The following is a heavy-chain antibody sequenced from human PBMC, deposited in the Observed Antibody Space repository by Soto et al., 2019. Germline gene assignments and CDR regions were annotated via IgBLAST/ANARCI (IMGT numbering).Heavy chain of an antibody. J-gene: IGHJ6*02. CDR2: IIPIFGTA. CDR3: ARGADIVVVPAADFHYYGMDV. Sequence: GASVKVSCKASGGTFSSYAISWVRQAPGQGLEWMGGIIPIFGTANYAQKFQGRVTITADKSTSTAYMELSSLRSEDTAVYYCARGADIVVVPAADFHYYGMDVWGQGTTVTVSS. D-gene: IGHD2-2*01. V-gene: IGHV1-69*06. CDR1: GGTFSSYA.